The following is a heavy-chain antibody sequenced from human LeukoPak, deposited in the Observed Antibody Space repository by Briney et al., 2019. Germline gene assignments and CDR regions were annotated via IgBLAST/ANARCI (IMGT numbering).Heavy chain of an antibody. CDR3: ARDGGSSSSYYYYYMDV. D-gene: IGHD6-6*01. CDR2: IYTSGST. CDR1: GGSISSYY. Sequence: SETLSLTCTVSGGSISSYYWSWNRQPAGKGLEWIGRIYTSGSTNYNPSLKSRVTMSVDTSKNQFSLKLSSVTAADTAVYYCARDGGSSSSYYYYYMDVWGKGTTVTVSS. J-gene: IGHJ6*03. V-gene: IGHV4-4*07.